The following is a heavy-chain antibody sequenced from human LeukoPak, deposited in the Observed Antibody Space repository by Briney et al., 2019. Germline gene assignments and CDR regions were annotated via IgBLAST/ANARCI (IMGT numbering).Heavy chain of an antibody. Sequence: PGRSLRLSCTASVFTFSSYGMHWVRQAPGKGLEWVAVIWYDGSNKYYADSVKGRFTISRDNSKNTLYLQMNSLRAEDTAVYYCAKDRVVYYYDSSGIDYWGQGTLVTVSS. J-gene: IGHJ4*02. CDR3: AKDRVVYYYDSSGIDY. V-gene: IGHV3-33*06. CDR1: VFTFSSYG. CDR2: IWYDGSNK. D-gene: IGHD3-22*01.